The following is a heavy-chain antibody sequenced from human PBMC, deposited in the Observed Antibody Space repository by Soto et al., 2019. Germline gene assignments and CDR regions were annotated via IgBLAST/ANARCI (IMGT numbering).Heavy chain of an antibody. CDR1: RFTFRSYG. CDR2: ISSISRYM. J-gene: IGHJ4*02. CDR3: ARDQTDSGNLIDY. V-gene: IGHV3-21*01. Sequence: PGGSMRLSCAASRFTFRSYGMHWVRQAPGKGLEWVSSISSISRYMYYGDSVKGRFTISRDNPKNSLYLQLNSLRAEDTAVYYCARDQTDSGNLIDYWGQGTLVTSPQ. D-gene: IGHD1-26*01.